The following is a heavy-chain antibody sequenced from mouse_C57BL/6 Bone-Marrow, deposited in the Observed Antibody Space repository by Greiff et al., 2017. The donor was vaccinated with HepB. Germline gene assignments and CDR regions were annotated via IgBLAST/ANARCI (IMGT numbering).Heavy chain of an antibody. D-gene: IGHD2-3*01. CDR3: ARPYDGYYDY. V-gene: IGHV1-82*01. Sequence: VQLQQSGPELVKPGASVKISCKASGYAFSSSWMNWVKQRPGKGLEWIGRIYPGDGDTNYNGKFKGKATLTADKSPSTAYMQLSSLTSEDSAVYFCARPYDGYYDYWGQGTTLTVSS. CDR1: GYAFSSSW. CDR2: IYPGDGDT. J-gene: IGHJ2*01.